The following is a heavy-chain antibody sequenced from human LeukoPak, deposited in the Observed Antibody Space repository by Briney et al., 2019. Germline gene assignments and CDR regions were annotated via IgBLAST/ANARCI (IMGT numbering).Heavy chain of an antibody. CDR1: GGSISSSSYY. CDR2: IYYSGST. D-gene: IGHD1-1*01. CDR3: ARPNWNSSRDAFDI. J-gene: IGHJ3*02. Sequence: SETLSLTCTVSGGSISSSSYYWGWLRQPPGKGLEWIGSIYYSGSTYYNPSLKSRVTISVDTSKNQFSLKLSSVTAADTAVYYCARPNWNSSRDAFDIWGQGTMVTVSS. V-gene: IGHV4-39*01.